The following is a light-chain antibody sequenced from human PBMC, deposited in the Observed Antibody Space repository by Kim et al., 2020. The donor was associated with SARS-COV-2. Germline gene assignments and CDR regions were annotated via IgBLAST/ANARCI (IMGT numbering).Light chain of an antibody. V-gene: IGKV1-5*03. Sequence: DIQMTQSPSTLSASVGDRVTITCRASQSISSWLAWYQQKPEKAPKLLIYKASSLESGVPSRFSGSGSGTEFTLTISSLQPDDFATYYCQQYNSYPLTFGGGTKLEI. CDR1: QSISSW. CDR2: KAS. J-gene: IGKJ4*01. CDR3: QQYNSYPLT.